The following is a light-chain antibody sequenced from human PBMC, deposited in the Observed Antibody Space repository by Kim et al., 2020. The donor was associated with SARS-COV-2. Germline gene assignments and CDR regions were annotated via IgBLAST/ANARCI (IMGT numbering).Light chain of an antibody. CDR2: DVS. CDR3: SSYTISSTYV. V-gene: IGLV2-14*01. J-gene: IGLJ1*01. Sequence: QLVLAQPASVSGSPVQSITISCTGTSSDVGGYDFVSWYQQHPGKAPKLMTYDVSKRPSGVSNRFSGSKSGNTASLTISGLQAEDEADYYCSSYTISSTYVFGTGTKVTVL. CDR1: SSDVGGYDF.